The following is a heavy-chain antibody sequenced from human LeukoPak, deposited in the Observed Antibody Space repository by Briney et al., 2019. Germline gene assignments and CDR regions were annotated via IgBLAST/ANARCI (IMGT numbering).Heavy chain of an antibody. CDR3: ARGNSSGADY. V-gene: IGHV3-21*01. J-gene: IGHJ4*02. Sequence: GGSLRLSCAASGFTFSSYSMNWVRQAPGKGLEWVSSISSTSSYIYYTDSMKGRFTISRDNAKTSLYLQMNSLRAEDTAVYYCARGNSSGADYWGQGTLVTVSS. CDR1: GFTFSSYS. D-gene: IGHD6-19*01. CDR2: ISSTSSYI.